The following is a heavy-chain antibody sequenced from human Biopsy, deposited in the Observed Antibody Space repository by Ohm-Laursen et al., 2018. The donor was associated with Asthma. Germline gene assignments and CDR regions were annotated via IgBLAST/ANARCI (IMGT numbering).Heavy chain of an antibody. CDR2: INSVFGTT. V-gene: IGHV1-69*01. Sequence: SSVKVSCNSLGGTFNTYVIGWVRQAPGQGLEWMGGINSVFGTTTYPQKFQDRVTITSDDSTSTVYMELSSLRSEDTGVYYCARKAGSCISRTCYSLDFWGQGTLVPVSS. CDR1: GGTFNTYV. D-gene: IGHD2-2*01. CDR3: ARKAGSCISRTCYSLDF. J-gene: IGHJ4*02.